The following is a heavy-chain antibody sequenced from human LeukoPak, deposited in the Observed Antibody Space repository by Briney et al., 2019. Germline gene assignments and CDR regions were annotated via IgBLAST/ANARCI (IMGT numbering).Heavy chain of an antibody. Sequence: GGSLRLSCAASGFTFSSYSMNWVRQAPGKGLEWVSSISSSSSYIYYADSVKGRFTISRDNAKNSLYLQMNSLRAEDTAVYFCARDSGWEGYEYWGQGTLVTVSS. D-gene: IGHD5-12*01. V-gene: IGHV3-21*01. CDR1: GFTFSSYS. J-gene: IGHJ4*02. CDR2: ISSSSSYI. CDR3: ARDSGWEGYEY.